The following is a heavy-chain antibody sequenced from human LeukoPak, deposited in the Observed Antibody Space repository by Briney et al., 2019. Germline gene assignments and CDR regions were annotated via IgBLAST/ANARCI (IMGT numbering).Heavy chain of an antibody. V-gene: IGHV4-4*07. CDR2: IYITGST. J-gene: IGHJ3*02. CDR1: GGSISDYY. Sequence: SETLSLTCTVSGGSISDYYWSWIRQPAGKGLEWIGHIYITGSTNYNPSLKSRVTMSVDTSKNQFSLKLNSVTAADTAVYYCARAVSIQLWTQSAFDIWGQGTMVTVSS. CDR3: ARAVSIQLWTQSAFDI. D-gene: IGHD5-18*01.